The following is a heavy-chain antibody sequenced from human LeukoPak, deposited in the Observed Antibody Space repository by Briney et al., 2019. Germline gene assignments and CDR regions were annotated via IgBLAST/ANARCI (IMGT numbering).Heavy chain of an antibody. Sequence: SETLSLTCAVYGGSFSGYYWSWIRQPPGKGLEWIGEINHSGSTNYNPSLKSRVTISVDTSKNQFSLKLSSVTAADTAVYYCARDFYGDYVDYWGQGTLVTVSS. CDR1: GGSFSGYY. D-gene: IGHD4-17*01. V-gene: IGHV4-34*01. J-gene: IGHJ4*02. CDR3: ARDFYGDYVDY. CDR2: INHSGST.